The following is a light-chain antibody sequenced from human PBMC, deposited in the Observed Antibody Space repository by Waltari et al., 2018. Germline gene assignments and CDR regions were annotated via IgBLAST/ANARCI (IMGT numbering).Light chain of an antibody. Sequence: DIQMTQSPSSVSASVGDRVTITCRASQGISSWLAMYQQKPGKAPNLLISAASSLQSGVPSRCSGSGSGTDCTLTISSLQPEDFATYYCLQTNSLPFTFGGGTNVEIK. V-gene: IGKV1D-12*01. CDR1: QGISSW. CDR2: AAS. J-gene: IGKJ4*01. CDR3: LQTNSLPFT.